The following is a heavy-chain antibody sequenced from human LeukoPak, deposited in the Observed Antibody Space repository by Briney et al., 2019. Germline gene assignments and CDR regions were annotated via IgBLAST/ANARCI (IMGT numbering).Heavy chain of an antibody. J-gene: IGHJ4*02. V-gene: IGHV3-11*01. Sequence: GESLRLSCAVSGFTFSDHYMSCIRQAPGKGLEWVAYITQTGSSMSYSDSVKGRFTISRDNARNSLYLQMDSLRPEDTAVYYCGRGHWGLDYWGQGTLLTVSS. CDR3: GRGHWGLDY. CDR1: GFTFSDHY. CDR2: ITQTGSSM. D-gene: IGHD7-27*01.